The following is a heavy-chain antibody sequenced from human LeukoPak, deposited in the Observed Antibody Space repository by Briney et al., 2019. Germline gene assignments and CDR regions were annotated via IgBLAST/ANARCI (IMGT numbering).Heavy chain of an antibody. V-gene: IGHV1-18*01. CDR1: VYTFTIYG. CDR2: ISAYNVNT. D-gene: IGHD3-10*01. Sequence: ASVKVSCKASVYTFTIYGISSVRQAPGQGQEWMGRISAYNVNTNYAQKLHGRVTMTTHTSTSTAYMELSSLRSDDTAVYYCARRAFGYLLYWGQGTLVTVSS. J-gene: IGHJ4*02. CDR3: ARRAFGYLLY.